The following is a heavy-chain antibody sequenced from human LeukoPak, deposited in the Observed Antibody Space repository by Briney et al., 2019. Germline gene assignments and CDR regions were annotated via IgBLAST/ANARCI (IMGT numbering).Heavy chain of an antibody. Sequence: SETLSLTCTVSGYSISSGYYWGWIRQPPGKGLEWIGSIYHSGSTYYNPSLKSRVTMSVDTSKNQFSLKLSSVTAADTAVYYCARVKAVAANSFRYYYYYMDVWGKGTTVTISS. CDR3: ARVKAVAANSFRYYYYYMDV. D-gene: IGHD6-19*01. J-gene: IGHJ6*03. V-gene: IGHV4-38-2*02. CDR1: GYSISSGYY. CDR2: IYHSGST.